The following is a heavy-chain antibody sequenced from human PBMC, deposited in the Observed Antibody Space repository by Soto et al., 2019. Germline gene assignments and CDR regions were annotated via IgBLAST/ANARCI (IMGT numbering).Heavy chain of an antibody. CDR2: ISGSGGST. CDR3: AKDHRNWGEAFDI. J-gene: IGHJ3*02. D-gene: IGHD7-27*01. CDR1: GFTFSSYA. V-gene: IGHV3-23*01. Sequence: GGSLRLSCAASGFTFSSYAMSWVRQAPGKGLEWVSAISGSGGSTYYADSVKGRFTISRDNSENTLYLQMNSLRAEDTAVYYCAKDHRNWGEAFDIWGQGTMVTVSS.